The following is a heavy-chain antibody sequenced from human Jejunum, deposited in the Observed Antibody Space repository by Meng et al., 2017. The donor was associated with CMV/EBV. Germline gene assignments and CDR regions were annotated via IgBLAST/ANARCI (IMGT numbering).Heavy chain of an antibody. Sequence: EVQLVESGGGLVQPGGSLRLSCADSGFTFSSYWMHWVRQVPGEGMVRVSRSNTDGSFTSYADSVNGRFTISRDNAKNTLYLQMNSVRVDDSAVYYCGRDLTGERDHWGQGTLVTVSS. V-gene: IGHV3-74*03. CDR3: GRDLTGERDH. J-gene: IGHJ4*02. CDR2: SNTDGSFT. CDR1: GFTFSSYW. D-gene: IGHD7-27*01.